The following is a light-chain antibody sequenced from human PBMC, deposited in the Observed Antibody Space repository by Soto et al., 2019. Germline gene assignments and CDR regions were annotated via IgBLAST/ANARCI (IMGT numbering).Light chain of an antibody. CDR1: QGISSY. CDR3: QQLNSYPLT. J-gene: IGKJ4*01. Sequence: AIRMTKSPSSLSASTGDRVTITCRASQGISSYLAWYQQKPGKAPKLLIYAASTLQSGVPSRFSGSGSGTDFTLTISCLQSEDFATYYCQQLNSYPLTFGGGTKVDIK. V-gene: IGKV1-8*01. CDR2: AAS.